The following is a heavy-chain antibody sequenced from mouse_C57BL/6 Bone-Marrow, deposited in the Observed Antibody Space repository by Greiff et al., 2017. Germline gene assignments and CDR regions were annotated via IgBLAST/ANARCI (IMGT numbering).Heavy chain of an antibody. CDR3: ARDRDYDGYYAMDY. J-gene: IGHJ4*01. V-gene: IGHV3-6*01. CDR2: ISYDGSN. D-gene: IGHD2-4*01. CDR1: GYSITSGYY. Sequence: DVQLQESGPGLVKPSQSLSLTCSVTGYSITSGYYWNWIRQFPGNKLEWMGYISYDGSNNYNPSLKNRISITRDTSKNQFFLKLNSVTTEDTATYYCARDRDYDGYYAMDYWGQGTSVTVSS.